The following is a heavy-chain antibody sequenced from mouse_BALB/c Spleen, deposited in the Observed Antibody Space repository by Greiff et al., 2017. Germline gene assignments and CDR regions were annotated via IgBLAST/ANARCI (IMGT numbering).Heavy chain of an antibody. CDR1: GFSLTSYG. D-gene: IGHD1-1*01. J-gene: IGHJ3*01. Sequence: VQRVESGPGLVAPSQSLSITCTVSGFSLTSYGVHWVRQPPGKGLEWLGVIWAGGSTNYNSALMSRLSISKDNSKSQVFLKMNSLQTDDTAMYYCARDRGYYGSREVAWFAYWGQGTLVTVSA. V-gene: IGHV2-9*02. CDR3: ARDRGYYGSREVAWFAY. CDR2: IWAGGST.